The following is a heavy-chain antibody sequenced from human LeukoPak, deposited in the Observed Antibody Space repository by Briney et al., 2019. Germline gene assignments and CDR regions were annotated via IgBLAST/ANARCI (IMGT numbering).Heavy chain of an antibody. CDR3: AREGSTVAYYYYYYMDV. CDR1: GYTFTSYG. V-gene: IGHV1-18*01. J-gene: IGHJ6*03. CDR2: ISAYNGNT. D-gene: IGHD4-11*01. Sequence: ASVKVSCKASGYTFTSYGVSWVRQAPGQGLEWMGWISAYNGNTNYAQKPQGRVTMTTDTSTSTAYMELRSLRSDDTAVYYCAREGSTVAYYYYYYMDVWGKGTTVTVSS.